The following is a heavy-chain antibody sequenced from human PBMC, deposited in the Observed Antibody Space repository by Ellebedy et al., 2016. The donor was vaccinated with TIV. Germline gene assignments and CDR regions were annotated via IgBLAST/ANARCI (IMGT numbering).Heavy chain of an antibody. Sequence: SETLSLXXAVYGGPFSGYYWSWIRQPPGKGLEWIGEINHSGSTNCNPSLKSRVTISVDTSKNQFSLKLSSVTAADTAVYYCARLRGDGYNYTIRPRPRYHDDMDVWGKGTTVTVSS. D-gene: IGHD5-24*01. CDR2: INHSGST. J-gene: IGHJ6*03. CDR1: GGPFSGYY. V-gene: IGHV4-34*01. CDR3: ARLRGDGYNYTIRPRPRYHDDMDV.